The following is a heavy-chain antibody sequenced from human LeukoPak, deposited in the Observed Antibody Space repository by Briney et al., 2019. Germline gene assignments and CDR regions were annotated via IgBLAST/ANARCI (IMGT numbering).Heavy chain of an antibody. J-gene: IGHJ4*02. CDR2: ISSSSSYI. D-gene: IGHD3-9*01. V-gene: IGHV3-21*04. CDR1: GFTFSKYS. CDR3: ARVTQLRYFDWLLQL. Sequence: AGGSLRLSCAASGFTFSKYSMNWVRQAPGKGLEWVSSISSSSSYIYYADSVKGRFTISRDNAKNSLYLQMNSLRAEDTAVYYCARVTQLRYFDWLLQLWGQGTLVTVSS.